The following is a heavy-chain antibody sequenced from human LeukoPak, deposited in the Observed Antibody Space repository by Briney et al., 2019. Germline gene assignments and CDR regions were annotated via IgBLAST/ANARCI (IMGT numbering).Heavy chain of an antibody. CDR2: ISAYNGNT. CDR3: ARDLGGSYYYYMDV. V-gene: IGHV1-18*01. CDR1: GYTFTSYG. Sequence: GASVKVSCKAAGYTFTSYGISWVRQAPGQGLEWMGWISAYNGNTNYAQKLQGRVTMTTDTSTSTAYMELRSLRSDDTAVYYCARDLGGSYYYYMDVWGKGTTVTVSS. D-gene: IGHD3-16*01. J-gene: IGHJ6*03.